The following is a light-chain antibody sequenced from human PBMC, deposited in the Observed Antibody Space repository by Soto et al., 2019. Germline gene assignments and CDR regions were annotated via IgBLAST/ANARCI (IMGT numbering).Light chain of an antibody. J-gene: IGLJ1*01. Sequence: QSALTQSASVSGSPGQSITISCTGTRRDVGGYNYVSWYQQYPGKSPKLLIYEVTHRPSGVSNRFSGSKSGNTASLTISGLQAEDEADYYCSSYTISNTLPVVFGTGTKVTVL. CDR2: EVT. V-gene: IGLV2-14*01. CDR1: RRDVGGYNY. CDR3: SSYTISNTLPVV.